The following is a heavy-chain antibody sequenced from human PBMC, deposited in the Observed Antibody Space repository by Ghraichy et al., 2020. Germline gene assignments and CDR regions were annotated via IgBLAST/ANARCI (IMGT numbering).Heavy chain of an antibody. J-gene: IGHJ5*02. Sequence: SVKVSCKASGGTFSSYAISWVRQAPGQGLEWMGGIIPIFGTANYAQKFQGRVTITADESTSTAYMELSSLRSEDTAVYYCARFRSSSDNWFDPWGQGTLVTVSS. CDR1: GGTFSSYA. V-gene: IGHV1-69*13. CDR2: IIPIFGTA. CDR3: ARFRSSSDNWFDP. D-gene: IGHD6-6*01.